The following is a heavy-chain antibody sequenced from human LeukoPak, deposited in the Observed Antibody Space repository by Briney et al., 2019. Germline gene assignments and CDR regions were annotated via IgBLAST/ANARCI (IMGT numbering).Heavy chain of an antibody. CDR2: ISSSSSYI. Sequence: GGSLRLSCAASGFTFSSYSMNWVRQAPEKGLEWVSSISSSSSYIYHADSVKGRFTISRDNAKNSLYLQMNSLRAEDTAVYYCARVTSIMGGAFDIWGQGTMVTVSS. CDR1: GFTFSSYS. J-gene: IGHJ3*02. D-gene: IGHD1-26*01. CDR3: ARVTSIMGGAFDI. V-gene: IGHV3-21*01.